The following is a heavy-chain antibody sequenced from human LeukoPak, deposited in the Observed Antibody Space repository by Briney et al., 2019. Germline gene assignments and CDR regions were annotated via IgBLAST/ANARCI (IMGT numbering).Heavy chain of an antibody. J-gene: IGHJ6*02. V-gene: IGHV1-18*01. Sequence: RASVKVSCKTSGYTFTYYGVSWVRQAPGQGLEWMGWISAYNGNTNYAQKLQGRVTMTTDTSTSTVYMELLSLRSDDTAVYYCARGPRGAAGTYYYYYGMDVWGQGTTVTVSS. CDR3: ARGPRGAAGTYYYYYGMDV. CDR2: ISAYNGNT. D-gene: IGHD1/OR15-1a*01. CDR1: GYTFTYYG.